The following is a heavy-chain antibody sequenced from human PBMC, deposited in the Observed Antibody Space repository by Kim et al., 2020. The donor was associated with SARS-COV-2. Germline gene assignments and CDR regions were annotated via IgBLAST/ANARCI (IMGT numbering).Heavy chain of an antibody. CDR2: ISYDGSNK. J-gene: IGHJ3*02. Sequence: GGSLRLSCAASGFTFSSYAMHWVRQAPGQGLERVAVISYDGSNKYYADSVKGRFTISRDNSKNTLYLQMNSLRAEDTAVYYCARDHYYYGSGFLGGGAFDIWGEGKMVTVSS. D-gene: IGHD3-10*01. CDR3: ARDHYYYGSGFLGGGAFDI. V-gene: IGHV3-30*04. CDR1: GFTFSSYA.